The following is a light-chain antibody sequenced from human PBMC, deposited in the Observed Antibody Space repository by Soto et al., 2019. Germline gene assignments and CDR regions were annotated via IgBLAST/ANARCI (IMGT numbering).Light chain of an antibody. CDR3: QSYDSSLSGYV. CDR2: GNS. V-gene: IGLV1-40*01. Sequence: QSALTQPPSVSGAPGQRVTISCTGSSSNIGAGYDVHWYQQLPGTAPKLLIYGNSNRPSGVPDRFSGSKSGTSASLAITGLQDEDEADYYCQSYDSSLSGYVFGTGTKDT. J-gene: IGLJ1*01. CDR1: SSNIGAGYD.